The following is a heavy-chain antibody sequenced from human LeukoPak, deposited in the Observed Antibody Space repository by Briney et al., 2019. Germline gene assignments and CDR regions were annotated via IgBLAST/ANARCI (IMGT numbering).Heavy chain of an antibody. CDR3: ARAGGTYYGIAFDM. D-gene: IGHD1-26*01. J-gene: IGHJ3*02. Sequence: GGSLRLSCGASGFTFSNYAMSWVRQAPGKGLEWVANIKQDGSEKYYVDSVKGRFTISRDNAKNSLYLQMNSLRGEDTAVYYCARAGGTYYGIAFDMWGQGTMVTVSS. V-gene: IGHV3-7*01. CDR2: IKQDGSEK. CDR1: GFTFSNYA.